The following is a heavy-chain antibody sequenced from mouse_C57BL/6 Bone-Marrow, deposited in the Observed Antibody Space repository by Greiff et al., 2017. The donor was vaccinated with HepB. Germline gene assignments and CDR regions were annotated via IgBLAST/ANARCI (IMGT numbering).Heavy chain of an antibody. D-gene: IGHD2-3*01. V-gene: IGHV3-6*01. J-gene: IGHJ3*01. CDR2: ISYDGSN. CDR1: GYSITSGYY. CDR3: ARSSYDGYRAWFAY. Sequence: EVQLKESGPGLVKPSQSLSLTCSVTGYSITSGYYWNWIRQFPGNKLEWMGYISYDGSNNYNPSLKNRISITRDTSKNQFFLKLNSVTTEDTATYNCARSSYDGYRAWFAYWGQGTLVTVSA.